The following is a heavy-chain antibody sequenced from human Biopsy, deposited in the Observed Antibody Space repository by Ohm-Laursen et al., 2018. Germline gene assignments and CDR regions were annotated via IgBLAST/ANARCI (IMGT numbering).Heavy chain of an antibody. CDR2: IYDNGDT. CDR1: GGSINSGGHF. J-gene: IGHJ4*02. Sequence: SQTLSLTCSVSGGSINSGGHFWGWVRQSPGKGLEWIGYIYDNGDTYYNPSLMSLGSISADTSKNQVSLRLNSVTAADTAVYYCTRVRTFGGVIGGYYFDSWGQGILVTVSS. CDR3: TRVRTFGGVIGGYYFDS. D-gene: IGHD3-16*02. V-gene: IGHV4-31*01.